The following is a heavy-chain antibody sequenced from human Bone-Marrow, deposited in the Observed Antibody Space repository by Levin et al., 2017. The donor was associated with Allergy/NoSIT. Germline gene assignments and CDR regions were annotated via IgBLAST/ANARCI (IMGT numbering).Heavy chain of an antibody. D-gene: IGHD3-3*01. CDR3: ARESYYGFEGYYYGMDV. J-gene: IGHJ6*02. Sequence: QTGGSLRLSCEATRFAFSSYWMTWVRQAPGKGLEWVADINEDGSEKYYVDSVKGRFTISRDNAKNSLFLQMNSLRAEDTAVYYCARESYYGFEGYYYGMDVWGQGTTVTVSS. CDR1: RFAFSSYW. V-gene: IGHV3-7*01. CDR2: INEDGSEK.